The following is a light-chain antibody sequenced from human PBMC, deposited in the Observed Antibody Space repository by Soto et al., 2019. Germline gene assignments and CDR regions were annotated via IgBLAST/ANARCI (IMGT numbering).Light chain of an antibody. V-gene: IGKV2-28*01. CDR3: MQALQKPST. J-gene: IGKJ4*01. CDR2: LGS. Sequence: VVVTQSPLSLPVTPGEPASMSCRASQSLLHTNGINYLHWYLQKPGQSPQLLIYLGSHRASGVPDRFSGSGSGTEYTLRISRVEAEDVGIYYCMQALQKPSTFGKGTKVDTK. CDR1: QSLLHTNGINY.